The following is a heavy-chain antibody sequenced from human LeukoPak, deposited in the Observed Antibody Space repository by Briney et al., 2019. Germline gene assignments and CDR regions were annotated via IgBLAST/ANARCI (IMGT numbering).Heavy chain of an antibody. Sequence: GGSLRLSCAASGFTFSSYAMHWVRQAPGKGLEWVAVISYDGSNKYYADSVKGRFTISRDNSKNTLYLQMNSLRAEDTAVYYCARVLVESLVDYWGQGTLVTVSS. J-gene: IGHJ4*02. D-gene: IGHD5-24*01. CDR3: ARVLVESLVDY. CDR2: ISYDGSNK. CDR1: GFTFSSYA. V-gene: IGHV3-30*04.